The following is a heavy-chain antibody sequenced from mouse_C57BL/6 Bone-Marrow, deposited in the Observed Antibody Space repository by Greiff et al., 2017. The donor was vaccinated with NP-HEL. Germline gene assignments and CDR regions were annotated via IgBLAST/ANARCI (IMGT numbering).Heavy chain of an antibody. Sequence: QVQLQQSGAELVRPGTSVKMSCKASGYTFTNYWIGWAKQRPGHGLEWIGDIYPGGGYTNYNEKFKGQGTLTADKSSSTAYMQFSSLTSEDSAIFYCARYRIITTLLSPPSYFDVWGTEATVTPSS. V-gene: IGHV1-63*01. CDR2: IYPGGGYT. J-gene: IGHJ1*03. D-gene: IGHD1-1*01. CDR3: ARYRIITTLLSPPSYFDV. CDR1: GYTFTNYW.